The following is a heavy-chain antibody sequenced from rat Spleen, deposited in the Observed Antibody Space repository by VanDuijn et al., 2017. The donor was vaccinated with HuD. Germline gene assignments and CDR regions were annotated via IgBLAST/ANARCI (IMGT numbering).Heavy chain of an antibody. D-gene: IGHD1-1*01. J-gene: IGHJ2*01. V-gene: IGHV5S10*01. CDR2: IIYDGSRT. Sequence: EVQLVESGGGLEQPGGSLKLSCAASGFTFSDYNMAWVRQAPKKGLEWVATIIYDGSRTYYRDSVKGRFTISRDNAYSTLYLQMDSLRSEDTATYYCAGSGTAHWGQGVMVTVSS. CDR1: GFTFSDYN. CDR3: AGSGTAH.